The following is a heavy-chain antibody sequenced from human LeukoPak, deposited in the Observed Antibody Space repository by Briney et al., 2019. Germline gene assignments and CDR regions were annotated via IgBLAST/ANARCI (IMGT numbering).Heavy chain of an antibody. V-gene: IGHV4-59*01. D-gene: IGHD2-21*02. CDR2: IYYSGST. J-gene: IGHJ6*04. Sequence: SETLSLTCTVSGGSISSYYWSWIRQPPGKGLEWIGYIYYSGSTNYNPSLKSRVTISVDTSKNQFSLKLSSVTAADTAVYYCARVSGDLLDGDMDVWGKGTTVTVSS. CDR3: ARVSGDLLDGDMDV. CDR1: GGSISSYY.